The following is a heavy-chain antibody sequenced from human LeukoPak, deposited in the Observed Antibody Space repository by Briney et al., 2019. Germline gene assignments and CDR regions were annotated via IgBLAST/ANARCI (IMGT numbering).Heavy chain of an antibody. CDR3: AKDFWSDLYYYYYMDV. CDR1: GFTFSSYA. CDR2: IIVSGGST. V-gene: IGHV3-23*01. Sequence: GGSLRLSCAASGFTFSSYAMSWVRHAPGKGLEWVSAIIVSGGSTYYADSVKGRFTISRDNSKNTLYLQMNSLRAEDTAVYYCAKDFWSDLYYYYYMDVWGKGTTVTVSS. D-gene: IGHD3-3*01. J-gene: IGHJ6*03.